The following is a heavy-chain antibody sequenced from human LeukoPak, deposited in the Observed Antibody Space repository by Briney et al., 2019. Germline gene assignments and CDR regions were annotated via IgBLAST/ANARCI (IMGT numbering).Heavy chain of an antibody. V-gene: IGHV3-20*04. CDR3: AREGGPDRQFDY. Sequence: GGSLRLSCAASGFTFEDYGMSWVRQAQGKGLEWVSGINWNGGSTGYADSVKGRFTISRDNAKNSLYLQMNSLRAEDTALYYCAREGGPDRQFDYWGQGTLVTVSS. J-gene: IGHJ4*02. CDR1: GFTFEDYG. CDR2: INWNGGST. D-gene: IGHD3-16*01.